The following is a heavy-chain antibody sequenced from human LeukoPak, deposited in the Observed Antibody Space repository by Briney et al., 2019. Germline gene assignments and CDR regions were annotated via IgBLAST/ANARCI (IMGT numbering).Heavy chain of an antibody. CDR1: GYNFTGNF. J-gene: IGHJ4*02. CDR3: VGSLVN. Sequence: ASVKVSCKASGYNFTGNFIHWVRQAPGQGLEWMGWINSNSGVTKYTQKFQGRITMTRDTSIRTAYMELRSLISDDTAMYYCVGSLVNWGRGTLVTVSS. V-gene: IGHV1-2*02. D-gene: IGHD6-6*01. CDR2: INSNSGVT.